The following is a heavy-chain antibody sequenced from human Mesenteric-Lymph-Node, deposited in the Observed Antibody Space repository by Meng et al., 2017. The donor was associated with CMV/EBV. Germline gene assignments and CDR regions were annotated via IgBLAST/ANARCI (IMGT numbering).Heavy chain of an antibody. J-gene: IGHJ4*02. CDR2: IYSADSST. CDR1: RFTFSSYA. CDR3: ARLQWLVKYFDS. Sequence: GESLKISCAASRFTFSSYAMSWVRQAPGKGLEWVSVIYSADSSTYYADSVKGRFTISRDNSKNTVYLQMSSLRPEDTAVYYCARLQWLVKYFDSWGQGTLVTVSS. D-gene: IGHD6-19*01. V-gene: IGHV3-23*03.